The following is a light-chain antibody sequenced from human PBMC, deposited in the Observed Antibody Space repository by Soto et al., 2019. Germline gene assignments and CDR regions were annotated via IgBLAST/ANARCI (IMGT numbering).Light chain of an antibody. J-gene: IGLJ1*01. CDR3: SSYTSSSTLGV. Sequence: QSVLTQPASVSGSPGQSITITCTGTSSDVGGYNYVSWHQQHPGKAPKVMIYEVSNRPSGVSNRFSGSKSGNTASLTISGLQAEDEADYYCSSYTSSSTLGVFGTGTKVTVL. CDR1: SSDVGGYNY. V-gene: IGLV2-14*01. CDR2: EVS.